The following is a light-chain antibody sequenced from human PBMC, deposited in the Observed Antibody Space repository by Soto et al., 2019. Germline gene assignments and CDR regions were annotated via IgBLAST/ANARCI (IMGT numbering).Light chain of an antibody. V-gene: IGKV3-20*01. CDR2: GPS. Sequence: ETVMTQSPGTLSLSPGERATLSCRASQSVSSGYLAWYQQKPGQAPRLLIFGPSNMATGIPDRFTGSGSGTDFTLTISRLEPEDFAVYYCQQYGISQNTFGQGTKLEIK. J-gene: IGKJ2*01. CDR3: QQYGISQNT. CDR1: QSVSSGY.